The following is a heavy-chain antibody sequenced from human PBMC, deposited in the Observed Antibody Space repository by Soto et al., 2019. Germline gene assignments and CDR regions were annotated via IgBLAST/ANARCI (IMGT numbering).Heavy chain of an antibody. V-gene: IGHV1-69*02. Sequence: QVQLEQSGAEVKRPGSSVKVSCKASGDTFNFDSINWVRQAPGLGLEWMGRVNTIVGMSNYAQKFEGRVTMTADKSPSTAYIELSSLRSEDTTIYYCASSYGSGYRAFDYWGQGALVTVSS. CDR3: ASSYGSGYRAFDY. CDR2: VNTIVGMS. CDR1: GDTFNFDS. J-gene: IGHJ4*02. D-gene: IGHD3-10*01.